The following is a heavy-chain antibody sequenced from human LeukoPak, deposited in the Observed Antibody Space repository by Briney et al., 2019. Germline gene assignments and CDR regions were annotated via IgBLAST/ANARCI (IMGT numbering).Heavy chain of an antibody. D-gene: IGHD6-19*01. J-gene: IGHJ4*02. V-gene: IGHV3-23*01. Sequence: GGSLRLSCAASGFTFSNFGMTWVRQAPGKGLEWVSDISGGGRTTYYADSVKGRFTISRDNSKNTLYLQMNSLRAEDTAVYYCAKMSGLTNRQHKRVYSSAWYFDSWGQGTLVTVSS. CDR2: ISGGGRTT. CDR3: AKMSGLTNRQHKRVYSSAWYFDS. CDR1: GFTFSNFG.